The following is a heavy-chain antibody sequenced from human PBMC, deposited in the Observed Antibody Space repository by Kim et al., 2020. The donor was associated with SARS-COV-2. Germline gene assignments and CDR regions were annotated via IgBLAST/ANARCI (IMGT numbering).Heavy chain of an antibody. Sequence: GGSLRLSCAASGLTFSKAWMSWVRQAPGKGLEWVGRIKSKTDGGATDYGAPVKGRFTISRDDSKNQLYLQMNSLKTEDTAVYYCTTDLRCCPNTYCYEVDHWGQGPLVTVPS. CDR3: TTDLRCCPNTYCYEVDH. CDR1: GLTFSKAW. CDR2: IKSKTDGGAT. J-gene: IGHJ4*02. D-gene: IGHD2-2*01. V-gene: IGHV3-15*01.